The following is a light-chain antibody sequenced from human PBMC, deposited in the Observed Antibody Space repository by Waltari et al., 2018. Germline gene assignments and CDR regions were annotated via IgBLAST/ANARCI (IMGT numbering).Light chain of an antibody. CDR2: KDT. Sequence: SYELTQPPSVSVSPGQTARITCSGDALPRQYSFWYQQRSGQAPVLVIYKDTERPSGNPEGFAGSSSGTRVTLTISGVQAQDEADYYCQSTDNSGTYVLFGGGTKLTVL. CDR3: QSTDNSGTYVL. CDR1: ALPRQY. J-gene: IGLJ2*01. V-gene: IGLV3-25*03.